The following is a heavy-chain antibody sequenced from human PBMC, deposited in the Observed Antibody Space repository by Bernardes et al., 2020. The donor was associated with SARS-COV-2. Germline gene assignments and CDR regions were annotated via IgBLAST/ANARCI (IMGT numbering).Heavy chain of an antibody. CDR2: VSGSGSTT. CDR1: GFAFNMYA. Sequence: GGSLRLSCAASGFAFNMYAMSWVRQAPGKGLEWVSFVSGSGSTTYYGDSVRGRFTTFRDNSKNTVYLQMDSLRVEDTAIYYCAKEDTSGWDHWGQGTLVTVSS. J-gene: IGHJ4*02. D-gene: IGHD6-19*01. V-gene: IGHV3-23*01. CDR3: AKEDTSGWDH.